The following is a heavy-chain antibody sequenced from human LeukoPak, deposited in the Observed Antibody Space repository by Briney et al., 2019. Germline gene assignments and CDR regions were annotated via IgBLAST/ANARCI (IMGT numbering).Heavy chain of an antibody. CDR2: ITRDGGRT. J-gene: IGHJ4*02. CDR1: GFTFDDYA. CDR3: AREGPIAVAGYFDY. D-gene: IGHD6-19*01. V-gene: IGHV3-43*02. Sequence: PGGSLRLSCAAAGFTFDDYAMNWVRQAPGEGLEWVSLITRDGGRTYFADFVKGRFTISRDNSKNSLYLQMNSLRAEDTALYYCAREGPIAVAGYFDYWGQGSLVTVSS.